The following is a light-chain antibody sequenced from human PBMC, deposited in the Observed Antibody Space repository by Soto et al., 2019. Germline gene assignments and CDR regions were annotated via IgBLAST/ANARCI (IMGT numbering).Light chain of an antibody. Sequence: DIQMTQAPSSPSASVGDRVTITCRASQPIDTSLNWYQQKPGNAPRLLIYAASSLQSGVPLRFSGSGSGTDFTLTISSLQPEDFATYYCQQSYSSPFTFGPGTRWIS. V-gene: IGKV1-39*01. CDR3: QQSYSSPFT. J-gene: IGKJ3*01. CDR1: QPIDTS. CDR2: AAS.